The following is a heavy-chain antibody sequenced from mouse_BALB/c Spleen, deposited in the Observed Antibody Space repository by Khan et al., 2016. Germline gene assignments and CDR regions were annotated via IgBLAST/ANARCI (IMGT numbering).Heavy chain of an antibody. CDR3: ARTGDYPYYAMDY. D-gene: IGHD2-13*01. Sequence: QIQLVQSGPELKKPGETVKISCKASGYTFTNYGMNWVKQAPGKGLEWMGWINTNTGEPTYAEEFKGRFAFSLETSASTAYLQINNLTNEDTATSFSARTGDYPYYAMDYWGQGTSVTVSS. CDR1: GYTFTNYG. CDR2: INTNTGEP. J-gene: IGHJ4*01. V-gene: IGHV9-3*02.